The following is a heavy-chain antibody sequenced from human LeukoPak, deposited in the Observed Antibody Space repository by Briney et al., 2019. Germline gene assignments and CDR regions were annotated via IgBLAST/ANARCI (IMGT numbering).Heavy chain of an antibody. J-gene: IGHJ4*02. CDR3: ATHPRDYDSFDY. CDR1: GGSISSYY. CDR2: INTSGNT. V-gene: IGHV4-4*07. D-gene: IGHD3-16*01. Sequence: PSETLSLTCTVSGGSISSYYWSWIRQPAGKGLEWIGRINTSGNTNYNPSLKSRVTMSVDTSKNQFSLKLTSVTAADTAVYYCATHPRDYDSFDYWGQGTLVTVSS.